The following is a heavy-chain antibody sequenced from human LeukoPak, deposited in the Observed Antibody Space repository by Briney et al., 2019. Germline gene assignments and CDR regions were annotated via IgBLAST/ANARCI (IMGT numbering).Heavy chain of an antibody. CDR2: ISYDGSNK. J-gene: IGHJ4*02. CDR1: GFTFSSYG. D-gene: IGHD3-16*01. Sequence: TRGSLRLSCAASGFTFSSYGMHWVRQAPGKGLEWVAAISYDGSNKYYADSVKGRFTISRDKSKNTLYLQMNSLRAEDTAVYYCAKSLAVWGRPDDYWGQGTLVTVSS. CDR3: AKSLAVWGRPDDY. V-gene: IGHV3-30*18.